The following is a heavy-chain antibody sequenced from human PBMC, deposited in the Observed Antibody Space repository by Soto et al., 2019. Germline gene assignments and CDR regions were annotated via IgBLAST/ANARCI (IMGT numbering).Heavy chain of an antibody. D-gene: IGHD3-3*01. CDR2: ISGSGAGT. Sequence: LRLSCTASGFTFSTSAMSWVRQAPGRGLEWVSGISGSGAGTYYADSVKGRFTISRDNSKNTLYLQMSGLRVEDAAVYYCAKGPTVFGAVISFDYYYGMYVWGQGTPVTVSS. CDR3: AKGPTVFGAVISFDYYYGMYV. V-gene: IGHV3-23*01. J-gene: IGHJ6*02. CDR1: GFTFSTSA.